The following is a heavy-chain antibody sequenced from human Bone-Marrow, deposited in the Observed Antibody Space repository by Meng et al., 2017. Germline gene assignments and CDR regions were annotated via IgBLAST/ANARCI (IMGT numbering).Heavy chain of an antibody. CDR3: ARVPSTVRGALDYFDY. D-gene: IGHD3-10*02. CDR1: GGSISSYY. CDR2: IYYSGST. Sequence: SETLSLTCTAPGGSISSYYWSWIRQPPGKGLEWIGYIYYSGSTNYNPSLKSRVTISVDTSKNQFSLKLSSVTAADTAVYYCARVPSTVRGALDYFDYWGQGTLVNVAS. J-gene: IGHJ4*02. V-gene: IGHV4-59*01.